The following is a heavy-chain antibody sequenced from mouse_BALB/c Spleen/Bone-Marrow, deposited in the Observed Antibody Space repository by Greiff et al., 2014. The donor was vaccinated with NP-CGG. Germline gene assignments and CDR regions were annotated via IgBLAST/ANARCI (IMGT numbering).Heavy chain of an antibody. CDR3: ARITTATGAMDY. J-gene: IGHJ4*01. V-gene: IGHV2-9*02. D-gene: IGHD1-2*01. Sequence: VQLQQSGPGLVAPSQSLSITCTVSGFSLTSYGVHWVRQPPGKGLEWLGVIWASGSTNYNSALMSRLSISKDNSKSQVFLKMNSLQTDDTAMYYCARITTATGAMDYWGQGTSVTVSS. CDR2: IWASGST. CDR1: GFSLTSYG.